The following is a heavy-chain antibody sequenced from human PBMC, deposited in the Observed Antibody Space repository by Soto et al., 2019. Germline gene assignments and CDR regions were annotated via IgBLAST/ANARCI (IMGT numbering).Heavy chain of an antibody. V-gene: IGHV1-69*12. D-gene: IGHD2-8*01. Sequence: QVQLVQSGAEVKKPGSSVKVSCKASGGTFSSYAISWVRQAPGQGLEWMGGIIPIFGTANYAQKFQGRVTITADESTSTAYMELSRLRSEDTAVSSCARQPGVRGYYYGMDVWGEGTTVTVSS. J-gene: IGHJ6*04. CDR2: IIPIFGTA. CDR3: ARQPGVRGYYYGMDV. CDR1: GGTFSSYA.